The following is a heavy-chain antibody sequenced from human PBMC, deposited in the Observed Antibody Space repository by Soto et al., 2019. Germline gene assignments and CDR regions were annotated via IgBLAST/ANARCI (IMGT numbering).Heavy chain of an antibody. CDR2: IYYSGST. D-gene: IGHD3-10*01. J-gene: IGHJ4*02. V-gene: IGHV4-59*01. Sequence: PSETLCQTCTDADGVNSGYYWSLIRQPPGKGLEWIGYIYYSGSTNYNPSLKSRVTISVDTSKNQFSLKLSSVTAADTAVYYCARVDTMVRGAIDYWGQGTLVTVSS. CDR1: DGVNSGYY. CDR3: ARVDTMVRGAIDY.